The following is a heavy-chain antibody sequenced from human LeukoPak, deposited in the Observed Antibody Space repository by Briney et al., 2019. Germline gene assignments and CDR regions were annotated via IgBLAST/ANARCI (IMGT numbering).Heavy chain of an antibody. Sequence: GGSLRLSCAASGFTFSNYAMAWVRQAPGKGLEWVSTIVGGGHGTYYVDSVKGRFAVSRDNSMNTLYLHMSSLRDDDAAVYYCAKISGYYSGYFDYWGQGTLVTVSS. CDR3: AKISGYYSGYFDY. J-gene: IGHJ4*02. D-gene: IGHD3-22*01. CDR2: IVGGGHGT. V-gene: IGHV3-23*01. CDR1: GFTFSNYA.